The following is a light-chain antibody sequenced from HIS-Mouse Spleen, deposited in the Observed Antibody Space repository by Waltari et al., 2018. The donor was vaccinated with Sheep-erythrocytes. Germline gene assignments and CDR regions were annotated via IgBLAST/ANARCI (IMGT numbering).Light chain of an antibody. CDR3: SSYTSSSTLV. Sequence: QSALTQPASVSGSPGQSITISCTGTSSDVGGYNYVSWYQPPPGQAPKLMIDDVSNRPSGVYNRFSGSKSGNTASLTISGLQAEDEADYYCSSYTSSSTLVFGTGTKVTVL. V-gene: IGLV2-14*03. CDR2: DVS. J-gene: IGLJ1*01. CDR1: SSDVGGYNY.